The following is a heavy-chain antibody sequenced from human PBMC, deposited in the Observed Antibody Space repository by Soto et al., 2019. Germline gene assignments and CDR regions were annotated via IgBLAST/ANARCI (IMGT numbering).Heavy chain of an antibody. CDR1: GGTFSSYA. J-gene: IGHJ4*02. D-gene: IGHD3-22*01. CDR2: IIPIFGTA. V-gene: IGHV1-69*01. CDR3: ARERYYYDSSGYSWMPY. Sequence: QVRLVQSGAEVKKPGSSVKVSCKASGGTFSSYAISWVRQAPGQGLEWMGGIIPIFGTANYAQKFQGRVTITADESTSTAYMELSSLRSEDTAVYYCARERYYYDSSGYSWMPYWGQGTLVTVSS.